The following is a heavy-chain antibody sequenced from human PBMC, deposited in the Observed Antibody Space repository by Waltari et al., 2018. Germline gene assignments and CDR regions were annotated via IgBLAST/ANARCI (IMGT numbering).Heavy chain of an antibody. Sequence: QVLLVESGGGVVQPGRSLRLSCAASGFNFLSFGMPWVRQAPGKGPGWVSVKPYKGRTNYYAAPVKGRFTISRDNSMHTLELQMNNLRHEDTGVYYCAKVGRVAGHYYTGMDVWGQGTTVTVSS. J-gene: IGHJ6*02. V-gene: IGHV3-30*18. D-gene: IGHD6-19*01. CDR1: GFNFLSFG. CDR3: AKVGRVAGHYYTGMDV. CDR2: KPYKGRTN.